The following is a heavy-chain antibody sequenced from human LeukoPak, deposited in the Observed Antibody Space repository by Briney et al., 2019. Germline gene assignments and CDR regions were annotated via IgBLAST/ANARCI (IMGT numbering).Heavy chain of an antibody. V-gene: IGHV1-2*02. CDR1: RYTFTGYY. J-gene: IGHJ4*02. D-gene: IGHD6-13*01. CDR3: ARDIGVAAGV. Sequence: ASVKVSCKASRYTFTGYYMHWVRRAPGQGLEWMGWINPNSGGTNYTQKFQGRVTMTRDTSISTAYMELSRLRSDDTAVYYCARDIGVAAGVWGQGTLVTVSS. CDR2: INPNSGGT.